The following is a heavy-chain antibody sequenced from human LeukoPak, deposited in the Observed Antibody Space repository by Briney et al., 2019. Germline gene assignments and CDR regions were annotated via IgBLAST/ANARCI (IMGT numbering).Heavy chain of an antibody. CDR1: GGSFSGYY. V-gene: IGHV4-34*01. CDR2: INHSGST. D-gene: IGHD3-16*02. CDR3: ARGQYMITFGGVIARSAFDI. J-gene: IGHJ3*02. Sequence: PSETLSLTCAVYGGSFSGYYWSWIRQPPGKGLEWIGEINHSGSTNYNQSLKSPVTISVDTSKNQFSLKLSSVTAADTAVYYCARGQYMITFGGVIARSAFDIWGQGTMVTVSS.